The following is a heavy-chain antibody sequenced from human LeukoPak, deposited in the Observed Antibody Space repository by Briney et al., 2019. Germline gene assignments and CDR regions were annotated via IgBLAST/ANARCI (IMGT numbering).Heavy chain of an antibody. J-gene: IGHJ6*02. V-gene: IGHV4-59*01. CDR1: GGSIRRDY. CDR2: ISYSGST. D-gene: IGHD4-11*01. CDR3: ARARAYSNQGFYYYGMDV. Sequence: SETLSLTCTVSGGSIRRDYWSWIRQPPGKGLEWIGYISYSGSTSYNPSLESRVTMSVDTSKNQVSLKANSVTAADTAVYFCARARAYSNQGFYYYGMDVWGQGTTVTVSS.